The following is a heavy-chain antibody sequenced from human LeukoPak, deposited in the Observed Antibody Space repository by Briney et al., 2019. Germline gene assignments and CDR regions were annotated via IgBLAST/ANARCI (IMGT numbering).Heavy chain of an antibody. CDR1: GFTFSSYW. CDR2: IDTDGSSA. D-gene: IGHD4-17*01. J-gene: IGHJ4*02. CDR3: ASALTTVTPHFHC. V-gene: IGHV3-74*01. Sequence: GGSLRLSCAASGFTFSSYWVHWVRQPPGKGLVWVSRIDTDGSSATYADSVKGRLTISRDNAKNTVYLQMNSLRVEDTGVYYCASALTTVTPHFHCWGQGTLVTVSS.